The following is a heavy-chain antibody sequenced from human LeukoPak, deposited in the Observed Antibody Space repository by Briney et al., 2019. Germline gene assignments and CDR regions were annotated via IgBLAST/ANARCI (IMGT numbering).Heavy chain of an antibody. J-gene: IGHJ5*02. V-gene: IGHV3-53*01. CDR3: AREKSLLHNWFDP. Sequence: GGSLRLSCAASGFTVSSNYMSWVRQAPGKGLEWVSVIYSGGSTYYADSVKGRFTISRDNSKNTLYLQMNSLRAEDTAVYYCAREKSLLHNWFDPWGQGTLVTVSS. D-gene: IGHD3-22*01. CDR1: GFTVSSNY. CDR2: IYSGGST.